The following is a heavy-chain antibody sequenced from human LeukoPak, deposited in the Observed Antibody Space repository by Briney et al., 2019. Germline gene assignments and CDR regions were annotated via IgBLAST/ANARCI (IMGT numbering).Heavy chain of an antibody. J-gene: IGHJ5*02. Sequence: SETLSLTCTVSGGSISSSSYYWGWIRQPPGKGLEWIGSIYYSGSTYYNPSLKSRVTISVDTSKNQFSLKLSSVTAADTAVYYCARVTRRAVAGKSGAYWFDPWGQGTLVTVSS. CDR1: GGSISSSSYY. CDR3: ARVTRRAVAGKSGAYWFDP. CDR2: IYYSGST. D-gene: IGHD6-19*01. V-gene: IGHV4-39*07.